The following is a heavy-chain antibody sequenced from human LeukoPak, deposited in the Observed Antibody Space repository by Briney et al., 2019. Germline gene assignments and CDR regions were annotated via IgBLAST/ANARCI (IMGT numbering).Heavy chain of an antibody. D-gene: IGHD6-13*01. CDR2: IYTSGST. CDR1: GGSISSYY. J-gene: IGHJ6*03. V-gene: IGHV4-4*07. CDR3: AGIAAAAAPPSYYYYYMDV. Sequence: SETLSLTCTVSGGSISSYYWSWIRQPAGKGLEWIGRIYTSGSTNYNPSLKSRVTMSVDTSKNQFSLKLSSVTAADTAVYYFAGIAAAAAPPSYYYYYMDVWGKGTTVTVSS.